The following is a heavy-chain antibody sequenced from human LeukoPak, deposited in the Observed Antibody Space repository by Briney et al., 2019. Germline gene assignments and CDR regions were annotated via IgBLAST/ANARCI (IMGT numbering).Heavy chain of an antibody. CDR1: GGTFSSYA. Sequence: SVKVSCKASGGTFSSYAISWVRQAPGQGLEWTGGIIPIFGTANYAQKFQGRVTITTDESTSTAYMELSSLRSEDTAVYYCASGRGVGATTNYYYYMDVWGKGTTVTVSS. D-gene: IGHD1-26*01. CDR3: ASGRGVGATTNYYYYMDV. CDR2: IIPIFGTA. J-gene: IGHJ6*03. V-gene: IGHV1-69*05.